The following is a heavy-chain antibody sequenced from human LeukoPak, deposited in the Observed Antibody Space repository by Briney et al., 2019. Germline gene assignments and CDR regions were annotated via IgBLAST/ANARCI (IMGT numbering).Heavy chain of an antibody. D-gene: IGHD2-2*02. CDR3: ARVSGLQLYERHFDY. CDR2: INSDGSST. J-gene: IGHJ4*02. V-gene: IGHV3-74*01. CDR1: GFTFSSYW. Sequence: GGSLRLSCAASGFTFSSYWMHWVRQAPGKGLVWVSRINSDGSSTSYADSVKGRFTISRDNAKNTLYLQMNSLRAEDTAVYYCARVSGLQLYERHFDYWGQGTLVTASS.